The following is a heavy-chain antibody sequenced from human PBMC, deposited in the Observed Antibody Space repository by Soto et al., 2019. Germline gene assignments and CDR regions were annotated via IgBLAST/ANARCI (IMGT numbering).Heavy chain of an antibody. V-gene: IGHV3-23*01. CDR1: GYTFIDYA. Sequence: EVQLLESGGGLVRPGGSLRLSCAASGYTFIDYAMYWVRQAPGKGLEWVSAISGSGNSPYYADSVKGRFTISRDNSKHTLYLQMNSLTAEDTARYYCAKVTENEFWGGYFDLWGQGTLLTVSS. CDR2: ISGSGNSP. D-gene: IGHD3-3*01. CDR3: AKVTENEFWGGYFDL. J-gene: IGHJ4*02.